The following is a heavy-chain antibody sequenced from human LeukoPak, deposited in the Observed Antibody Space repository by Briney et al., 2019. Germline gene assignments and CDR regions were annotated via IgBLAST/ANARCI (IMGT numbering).Heavy chain of an antibody. CDR2: IKLDGSEK. Sequence: GGSLRLSCAASTFTFSNYWMSWVRQAPGKGLEWVANIKLDGSEKNYVDSVKGRFTISRDNTKNSLYLQMNSLRAEDTAVFYCARDQYDTWSRRGNFDSWGQGTLVIVSS. J-gene: IGHJ4*02. D-gene: IGHD3-3*01. CDR3: ARDQYDTWSRRGNFDS. CDR1: TFTFSNYW. V-gene: IGHV3-7*03.